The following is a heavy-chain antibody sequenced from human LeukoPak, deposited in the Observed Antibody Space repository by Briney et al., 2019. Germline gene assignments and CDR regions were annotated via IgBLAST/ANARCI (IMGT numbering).Heavy chain of an antibody. CDR2: IYYSGST. CDR3: ARDHPSGYAFDI. D-gene: IGHD3-10*01. V-gene: IGHV4-59*01. Sequence: ETLSLTCTFSGGSISSYYWSWVRQPPGKGLEWIGYIYYSGSTNYNPSLKSRVTISVDTSKNQFSLNLSSVTAADTAVYYCARDHPSGYAFDIWGQGTMVTVSS. J-gene: IGHJ3*02. CDR1: GGSISSYY.